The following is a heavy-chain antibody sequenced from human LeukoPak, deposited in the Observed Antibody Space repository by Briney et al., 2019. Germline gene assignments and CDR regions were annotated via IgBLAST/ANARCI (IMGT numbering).Heavy chain of an antibody. CDR3: ARTKHYDILTGLDAFDI. D-gene: IGHD3-9*01. CDR2: IYHSGST. Sequence: SETLSLTCAVSVYSISSVYYWAWIGQPPGKGLDWIGRIYHSGSTYYNPSLKSRVTISVDTSKNQFSLKLSSVTAADTAVYYCARTKHYDILTGLDAFDIWGQGTMVTVSS. J-gene: IGHJ3*02. V-gene: IGHV4-38-2*01. CDR1: VYSISSVYY.